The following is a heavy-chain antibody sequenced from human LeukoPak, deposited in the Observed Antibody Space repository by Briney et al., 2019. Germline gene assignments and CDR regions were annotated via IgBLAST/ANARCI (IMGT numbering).Heavy chain of an antibody. CDR3: ARTYYDILTGYNPYFDY. J-gene: IGHJ4*02. CDR2: ITASSTAI. D-gene: IGHD3-9*01. V-gene: IGHV3-21*01. CDR1: GFTFNTYT. Sequence: GGSLRLSCAASGFTFNTYTMNWVRQAPGKGLEWVSSITASSTAIYSADSVKGRFTISRDIAKNLLYLQMNSLRAEDTAVYYCARTYYDILTGYNPYFDYWGQGILVTVSS.